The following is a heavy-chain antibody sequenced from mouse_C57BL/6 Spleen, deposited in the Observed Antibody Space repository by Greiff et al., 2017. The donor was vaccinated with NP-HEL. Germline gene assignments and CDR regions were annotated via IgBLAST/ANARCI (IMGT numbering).Heavy chain of an antibody. D-gene: IGHD2-10*02. CDR2: IDPSDSYT. Sequence: QVHVKQPGAELVMPGASVKLSCKASGYTFTSYWMHWVKQRPGQGLEWIGEIDPSDSYTHYNQKFKGKSTLSVDKTTSTAYMQLSRLTSEDSAVYYCARSKGYGNPAWFAYWGQGTLVTVSA. CDR3: ARSKGYGNPAWFAY. CDR1: GYTFTSYW. J-gene: IGHJ3*01. V-gene: IGHV1-69*01.